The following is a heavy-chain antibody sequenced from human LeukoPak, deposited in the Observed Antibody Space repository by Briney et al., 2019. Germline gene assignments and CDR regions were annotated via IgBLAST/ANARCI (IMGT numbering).Heavy chain of an antibody. CDR1: GFTFSSYA. J-gene: IGHJ4*02. D-gene: IGHD3-22*01. CDR2: ISYDGSNK. CDR3: ARDGPAPLYYYDSSAFDY. Sequence: GRSLRLSCAASGFTFSSYAMHWVRQAPGKGLEWVAVISYDGSNKYYADSVKGRFTISRDSSKNTLYLQMNSLRAEDTAVYYCARDGPAPLYYYDSSAFDYWGQGTLVTVSS. V-gene: IGHV3-30-3*01.